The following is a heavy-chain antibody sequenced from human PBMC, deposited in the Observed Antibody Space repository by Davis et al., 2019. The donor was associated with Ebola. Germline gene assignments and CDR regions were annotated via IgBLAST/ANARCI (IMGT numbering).Heavy chain of an antibody. CDR2: IYTSGNA. CDR3: VANHYYGMDV. Sequence: SCTVSGDSISSGSYYWSWIRQPAGKGLEWIGHIYTSGNAYYNPSLTSRVTISIYTSKNLFSLNLTSVTAADTAMYYCVANHYYGMDVWGQGTTVTVSS. V-gene: IGHV4-61*09. CDR1: GDSISSGSYY. J-gene: IGHJ6*02.